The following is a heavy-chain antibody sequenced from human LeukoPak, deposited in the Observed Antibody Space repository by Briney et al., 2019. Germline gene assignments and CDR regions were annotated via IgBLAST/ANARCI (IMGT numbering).Heavy chain of an antibody. D-gene: IGHD3-3*01. CDR2: IYYSGTT. V-gene: IGHV4-59*01. CDR3: ARNPRSGYFPHYHYYGMDV. J-gene: IGHJ6*02. CDR1: GGSINSYY. Sequence: SETLSLTCTVSGGSINSYYWSWIRQPPGKGLEWIGYIYYSGTTNYNPSLKSRVTISVDTSKNQFSLKLSSVTAADTAVYYCARNPRSGYFPHYHYYGMDVWAKGPRSPSP.